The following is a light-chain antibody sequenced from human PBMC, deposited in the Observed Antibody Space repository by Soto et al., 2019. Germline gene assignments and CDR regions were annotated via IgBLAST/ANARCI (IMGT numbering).Light chain of an antibody. CDR3: QQYDSYSKT. CDR2: AAS. V-gene: IGKV1D-16*01. CDR1: QGINKW. Sequence: DIQMTQSPSSVSAAVGDRVTITCRASQGINKWLAWYQQKPGKAPQLLISAASTLRSGVPSRFSGSGSGTDFILTISNLQPEDFATYYCQQYDSYSKTFGQGTQLEIK. J-gene: IGKJ2*01.